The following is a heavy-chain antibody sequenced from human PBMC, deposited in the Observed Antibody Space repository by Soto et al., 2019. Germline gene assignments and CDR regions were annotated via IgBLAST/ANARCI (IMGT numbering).Heavy chain of an antibody. Sequence: SETLSLTCNVSGGSISSGGYYWSWIRQPPGKGLEWIGSIKHSGTTYYNPSLKSRVAISRDTSKNQFSLHLSSVSAADTAVYYCMRPGGSTLRDFWGQGALVTSPQ. CDR3: MRPGGSTLRDF. CDR1: GGSISSGGYY. D-gene: IGHD6-13*01. CDR2: IKHSGTT. V-gene: IGHV4-39*01. J-gene: IGHJ4*02.